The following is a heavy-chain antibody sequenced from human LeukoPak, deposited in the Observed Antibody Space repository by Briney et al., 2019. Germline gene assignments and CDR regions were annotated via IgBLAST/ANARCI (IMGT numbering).Heavy chain of an antibody. CDR3: ARLDGSGSQGGVYYYGMDV. J-gene: IGHJ6*02. Sequence: SETLSLTCTVSGASISSSSYYWGWIRQPPGKGLEWIGSTHYSGSTYYNPSLKSRLTIFVDTSKDQFSLKLSSVTAADTAVYYCARLDGSGSQGGVYYYGMDVWGQGTTVTVSS. CDR2: THYSGST. V-gene: IGHV4-39*01. CDR1: GASISSSSYY. D-gene: IGHD3-10*01.